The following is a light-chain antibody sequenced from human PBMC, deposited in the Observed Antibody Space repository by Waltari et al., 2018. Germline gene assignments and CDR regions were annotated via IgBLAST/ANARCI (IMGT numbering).Light chain of an antibody. J-gene: IGKJ2*01. CDR2: KAS. Sequence: DIVMTQSPSTLSASVGDRVTITCRASQNINDWLAWYQQKPGKAPKVLIYKASNLESGVPSRFSGSGSGTDFTLTISSLQPDDFATYYCQQYNTYTYTFGQGTKLEIK. CDR3: QQYNTYTYT. CDR1: QNINDW. V-gene: IGKV1-5*03.